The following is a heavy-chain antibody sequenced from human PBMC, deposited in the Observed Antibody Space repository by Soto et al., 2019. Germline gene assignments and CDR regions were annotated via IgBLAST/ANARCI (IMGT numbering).Heavy chain of an antibody. CDR2: IGTAGDT. CDR1: GFTFSSYD. V-gene: IGHV3-13*01. D-gene: IGHD3-3*01. Sequence: GGSLRLSCAASGFTFSSYDMHWVRQATGKGLEWVSAIGTAGDTYYPGSVKGRFTISRENAKNSLYLQMNSLRAEDTAVYYCARSYSDFWSGYKSNYYYYGMDVWGQGTTVTVSS. J-gene: IGHJ6*02. CDR3: ARSYSDFWSGYKSNYYYYGMDV.